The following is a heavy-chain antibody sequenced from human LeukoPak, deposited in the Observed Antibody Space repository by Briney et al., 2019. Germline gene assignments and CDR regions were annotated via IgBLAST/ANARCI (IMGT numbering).Heavy chain of an antibody. CDR1: GFTFSSYG. Sequence: PGGSLRLSCAASGFTFSSYGMHWVRQAPGKGLEWVAVISYDGSNKYYADSVKGQFTISRDNSKNTLYLQMNSLRAEDTAVYYCAKGGPAVAGAFDYWGQGTLVTVSS. D-gene: IGHD6-19*01. J-gene: IGHJ4*02. V-gene: IGHV3-30*18. CDR3: AKGGPAVAGAFDY. CDR2: ISYDGSNK.